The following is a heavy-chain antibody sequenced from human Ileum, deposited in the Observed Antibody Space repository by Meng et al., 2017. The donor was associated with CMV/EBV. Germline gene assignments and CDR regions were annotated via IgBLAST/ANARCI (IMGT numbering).Heavy chain of an antibody. CDR2: IHQTGTT. Sequence: LDCAVYGASIGGYYWTWIRQPPGRGLEWIREIHQTGTTNYNQSLKSRVTISLDTSKNQFSLRLNSVTAADTALYYCARRVVPAAIGYWGQGALVTVSS. CDR1: GASIGGYY. D-gene: IGHD2-2*01. V-gene: IGHV4-34*01. J-gene: IGHJ4*02. CDR3: ARRVVPAAIGY.